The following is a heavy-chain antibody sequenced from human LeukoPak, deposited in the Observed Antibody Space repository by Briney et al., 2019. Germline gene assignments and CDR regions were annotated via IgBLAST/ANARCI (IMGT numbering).Heavy chain of an antibody. CDR2: ISYDGSNK. J-gene: IGHJ4*02. D-gene: IGHD1-26*01. CDR1: GFSFITYG. Sequence: GGSLRLSCAASGFSFITYGIHWVRQAPGKGLEWVAVISYDGSNKYYADSVKGRFTISRDNSKNTLSLQMSGLRSEDTAVYYCAKQGDYSGTYYLLDFWGQGTLVTVSS. V-gene: IGHV3-30-3*02. CDR3: AKQGDYSGTYYLLDF.